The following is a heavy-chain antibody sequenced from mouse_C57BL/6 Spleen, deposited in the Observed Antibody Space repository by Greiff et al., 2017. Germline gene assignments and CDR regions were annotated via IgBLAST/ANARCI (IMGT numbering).Heavy chain of an antibody. J-gene: IGHJ1*03. V-gene: IGHV1-52*01. CDR3: AGGYGISFYWYFDV. Sequence: QVQLKQPGAELVRPGSSVKLSCKASGYTFTSYWMHWVKQRPIQGLEWIGNIDPSDSETHYNQKFKDKATLTVDKSSSTAYMQLSSLTSEDSAVYDCAGGYGISFYWYFDVWGTGTTVTVAS. CDR2: IDPSDSET. D-gene: IGHD1-1*01. CDR1: GYTFTSYW.